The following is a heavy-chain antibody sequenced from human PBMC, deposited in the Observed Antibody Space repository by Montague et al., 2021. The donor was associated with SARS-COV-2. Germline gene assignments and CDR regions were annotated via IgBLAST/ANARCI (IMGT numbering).Heavy chain of an antibody. CDR1: GDSVSGNIAA. CDR2: TYYRSKWYN. Sequence: CAISGDSVSGNIAAWNWIRQSPSRGLEWLGRTYYRSKWYNDCAVSVRSRITISPDTSKNQFSLQLNSVTPEDTAVYYCTQERGPGRTTWHYFDYWGQGTLVTVSS. J-gene: IGHJ4*02. D-gene: IGHD1-14*01. V-gene: IGHV6-1*01. CDR3: TQERGPGRTTWHYFDY.